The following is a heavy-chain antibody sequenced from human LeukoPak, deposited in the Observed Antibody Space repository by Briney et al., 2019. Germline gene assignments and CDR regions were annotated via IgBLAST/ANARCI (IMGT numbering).Heavy chain of an antibody. CDR2: IYYSGST. J-gene: IGHJ5*02. Sequence: PSETLSLTCTVPGGSISSYYWSSVRQPPGKGLEWIGYIYYSGSTNYNPSLKSRVTISVDTSKNQFSLKLSSVTAADTAVYYCARASTRGDWFDPWGQGTLVTVSS. CDR1: GGSISSYY. D-gene: IGHD2-2*01. V-gene: IGHV4-59*01. CDR3: ARASTRGDWFDP.